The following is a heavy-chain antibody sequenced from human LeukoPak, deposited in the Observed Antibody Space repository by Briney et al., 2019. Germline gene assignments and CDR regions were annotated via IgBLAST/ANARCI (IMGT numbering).Heavy chain of an antibody. CDR3: ARSPVYSSSWYGAIDAFDI. V-gene: IGHV4-61*09. Sequence: KTSETLSLTCTVSGGSINSGTYFWSWIRQPAEKGLEWVGHIYTSGSTDYNPSLKSRVTISRDTSTNQFSLRMSSVTATDTAVYYCARSPVYSSSWYGAIDAFDIWGQGTMVTVSS. D-gene: IGHD6-13*01. CDR1: GGSINSGTYF. J-gene: IGHJ3*02. CDR2: IYTSGST.